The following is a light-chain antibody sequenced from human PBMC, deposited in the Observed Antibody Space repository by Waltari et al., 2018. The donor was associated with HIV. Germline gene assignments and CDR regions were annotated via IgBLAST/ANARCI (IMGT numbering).Light chain of an antibody. CDR2: SNI. Sequence: QFALTQPPSVSGAPGQRVTISCTESSSNFGEGYHVHWYKQLPGTAPTLLNYSNIRRPSGVPYRFAVSKSGTSASLAITGLQSEDESDYYCQSVDSRLHVVFGGWTKLTVL. J-gene: IGLJ2*01. CDR3: QSVDSRLHVV. V-gene: IGLV1-40*01. CDR1: SSNFGEGYH.